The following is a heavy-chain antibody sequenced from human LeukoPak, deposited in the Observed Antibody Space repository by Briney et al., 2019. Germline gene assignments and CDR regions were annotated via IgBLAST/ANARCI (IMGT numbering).Heavy chain of an antibody. J-gene: IGHJ5*02. Sequence: PSETLSLTCTVSTGSISTSNSYWGWIRQPPGKRLEWIGSIYYSGTTYYTPSLKSRVNISVGRSKNQFSLKLSSVTAADTAVYYCARWYFYGSGSYFSLFDPWGQGTVVTVSS. D-gene: IGHD3-10*01. CDR2: IYYSGTT. CDR3: ARWYFYGSGSYFSLFDP. V-gene: IGHV4-39*01. CDR1: TGSISTSNSY.